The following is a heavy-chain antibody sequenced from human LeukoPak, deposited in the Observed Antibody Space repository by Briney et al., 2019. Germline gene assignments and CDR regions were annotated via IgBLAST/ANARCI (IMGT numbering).Heavy chain of an antibody. D-gene: IGHD3-10*01. CDR3: AKANGSGELDY. CDR1: GFTFSSYG. CDR2: ISYDGSNK. J-gene: IGHJ4*02. Sequence: GGSLRLSRAASGFTFSSYGMHWVRQAPGKGLEWVAVISYDGSNKYYADSVKGRFTISRDNSKNTLYLQMNSLRAEDTAVYYCAKANGSGELDYWGQGTLVTVSS. V-gene: IGHV3-30*18.